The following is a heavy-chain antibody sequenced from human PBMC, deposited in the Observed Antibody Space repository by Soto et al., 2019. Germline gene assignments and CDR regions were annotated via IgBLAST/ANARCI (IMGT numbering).Heavy chain of an antibody. CDR1: GFTFSSYG. Sequence: GGSLRLSCAASGFTFSSYGMHWVRQAPGKGLEWVAVIWYDGSNKYYADSVKGRFTISRDNSKNTLYLQMNSLRAEDTAVYYCARDDPGCSGGSCYPDYWGQGTLVTVSS. J-gene: IGHJ4*02. V-gene: IGHV3-33*01. CDR2: IWYDGSNK. D-gene: IGHD2-15*01. CDR3: ARDDPGCSGGSCYPDY.